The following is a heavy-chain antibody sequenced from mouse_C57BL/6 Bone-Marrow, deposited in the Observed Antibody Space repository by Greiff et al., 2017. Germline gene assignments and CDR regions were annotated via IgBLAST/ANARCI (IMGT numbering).Heavy chain of an antibody. CDR1: GCTFTSYW. V-gene: IGHV1-50*01. J-gene: IGHJ3*01. Sequence: VQLQQPGAELVKPGASVKLSCKASGCTFTSYWMQWVKQRPGQGLEWIGEIDPSDSYTHYNQKFKGKATLTVDTSSSTAYMQLSSLTSEDSAVYYCARRGLRPFAYWGQGTLVTVSA. CDR2: IDPSDSYT. D-gene: IGHD2-4*01. CDR3: ARRGLRPFAY.